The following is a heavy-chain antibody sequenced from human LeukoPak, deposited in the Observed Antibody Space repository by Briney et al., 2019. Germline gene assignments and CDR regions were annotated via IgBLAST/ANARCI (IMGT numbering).Heavy chain of an antibody. J-gene: IGHJ4*02. CDR3: ARGSRNLV. V-gene: IGHV4-34*01. CDR1: GGSFSGYY. CDR2: TNHSGST. D-gene: IGHD1-14*01. Sequence: SETLSLTCAVYGGSFSGYYWSWIRQPPGKGLEWIGETNHSGSTNYNPSLKSRVTISVDTSKNQFSLKLSSVTAADTAVYYCARGSRNLVWGQGTLVTVSS.